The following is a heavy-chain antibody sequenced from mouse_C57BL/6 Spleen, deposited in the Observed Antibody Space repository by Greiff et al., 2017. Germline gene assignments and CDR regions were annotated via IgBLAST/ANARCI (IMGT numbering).Heavy chain of an antibody. J-gene: IGHJ1*03. V-gene: IGHV1-62-2*01. CDR3: ARHEGDYYGSSLWYFDV. D-gene: IGHD1-1*01. CDR2: FYPGRGSI. Sequence: QVQLKQSGAELVKPGASVKLSCKASGYTFTEYTIHWVKQRSGQGLEWIGWFYPGRGSIKYNEKFKDKATLTADKSSSTVYMELSRLTSEDSAVYFCARHEGDYYGSSLWYFDVWGTGTTVTVSS. CDR1: GYTFTEYT.